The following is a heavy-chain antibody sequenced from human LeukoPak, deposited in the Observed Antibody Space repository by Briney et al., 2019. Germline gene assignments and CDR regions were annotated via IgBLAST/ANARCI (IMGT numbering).Heavy chain of an antibody. D-gene: IGHD3-22*01. J-gene: IGHJ4*02. CDR1: GFTFSSYW. V-gene: IGHV3-74*01. CDR2: INSDGSST. CDR3: ARGGYYDSSGSDY. Sequence: GGSLRLSCAASGFTFSSYWMHWVRQAPGKGLVWVSRINSDGSSTSYADSVKGRFTISRDNAKNTLYLQMNSLRAEDTAVHYCARGGYYDSSGSDYWGQGTLVTVSS.